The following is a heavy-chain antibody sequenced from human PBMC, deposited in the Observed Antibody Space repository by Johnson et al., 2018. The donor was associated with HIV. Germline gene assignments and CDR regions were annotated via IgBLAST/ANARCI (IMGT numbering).Heavy chain of an antibody. D-gene: IGHD6-13*01. J-gene: IGHJ3*02. Sequence: EVQPVESGGGLVQPGGSLRLSCAASGSTFSNAWMSWVRQAPGQGLEWVGRIKRKPDGWTPDYAAPVKGRFAISRDNSKNTLYLQMNSLRAEDTAVYYCARGIAAAAMTLHAFDIWGQGAVVTVPS. CDR1: GSTFSNAW. CDR3: ARGIAAAAMTLHAFDI. CDR2: IKRKPDGWTP. V-gene: IGHV3-15*01.